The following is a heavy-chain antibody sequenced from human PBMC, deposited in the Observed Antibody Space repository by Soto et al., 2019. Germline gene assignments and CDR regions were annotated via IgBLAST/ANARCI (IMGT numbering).Heavy chain of an antibody. CDR1: GYTFTDYF. CDR2: INPKSRGT. V-gene: IGHV1-2*02. Sequence: QVQLVQSGAEVKKPGASVKVSCKASGYTFTDYFIHWVRQAPGQGFEWMGWINPKSRGTTYAQKFQGRVTMTRDTSNTTAYRELRGLRSDDTAIYYWARVTLRAGNWFDPWGQGTLVTVSS. CDR3: ARVTLRAGNWFDP. J-gene: IGHJ5*02.